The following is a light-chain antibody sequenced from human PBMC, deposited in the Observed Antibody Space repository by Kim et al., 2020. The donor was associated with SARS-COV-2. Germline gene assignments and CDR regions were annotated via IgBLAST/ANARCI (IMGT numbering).Light chain of an antibody. Sequence: VIDTVTITCRASQGISNFLAWYQQKPGKVPKLLIYAASTLQSGVPSRFSGGGSGTDFTLTISSLQPEDVATYYCQKYDSALWTFGQGTKVDIK. CDR1: QGISNF. J-gene: IGKJ1*01. V-gene: IGKV1-27*01. CDR2: AAS. CDR3: QKYDSALWT.